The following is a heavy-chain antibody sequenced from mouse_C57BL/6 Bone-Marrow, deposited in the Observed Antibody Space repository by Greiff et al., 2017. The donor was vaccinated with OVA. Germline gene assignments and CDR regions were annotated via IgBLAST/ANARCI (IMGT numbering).Heavy chain of an antibody. D-gene: IGHD2-4*01. CDR1: GFNIKDYY. V-gene: IGHV14-2*01. Sequence: EVQLQQSGAELVKPGASVKLSCTASGFNIKDYYMHWVKQRPEQGLEWIGRIDPEDGETNYAPKFQGKATITADTSSNTAYLQLSSLTSEDTAVYYCGRSNYDYDLWFAYWGKGTLVTVSA. CDR3: GRSNYDYDLWFAY. CDR2: IDPEDGET. J-gene: IGHJ3*01.